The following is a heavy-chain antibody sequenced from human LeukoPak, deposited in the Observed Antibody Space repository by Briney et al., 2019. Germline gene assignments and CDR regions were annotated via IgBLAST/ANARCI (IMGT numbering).Heavy chain of an antibody. J-gene: IGHJ6*03. CDR3: ARDLYYYDSSGYYYYYYYMDV. CDR2: IYTSVST. V-gene: IGHV4-4*07. CDR1: GASISSYY. D-gene: IGHD3-22*01. Sequence: SQTLSLTCTVSGASISSYYSSWIRQPAGKGLEWIGRIYTSVSTNYNPSLKSRVPMSVDTSKNQFSLKLSSVTAADTAVYYCARDLYYYDSSGYYYYYYYMDVWGKGTTVTVSS.